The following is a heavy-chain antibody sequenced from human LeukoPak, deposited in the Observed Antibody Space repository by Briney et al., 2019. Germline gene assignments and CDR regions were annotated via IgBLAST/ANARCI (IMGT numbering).Heavy chain of an antibody. CDR2: INRNSGGT. V-gene: IGHV1-2*02. Sequence: ASVKVSCKASGYTFTGYYMHWVRQAPGKGLEWMGWINRNSGGTNYAQKFQGRVTMTRDTSISTAYMELGRLRSDDTAVYYCARDGVGYYDSSGYYYFQHWGQGTLVTVSS. CDR1: GYTFTGYY. D-gene: IGHD3-22*01. J-gene: IGHJ1*01. CDR3: ARDGVGYYDSSGYYYFQH.